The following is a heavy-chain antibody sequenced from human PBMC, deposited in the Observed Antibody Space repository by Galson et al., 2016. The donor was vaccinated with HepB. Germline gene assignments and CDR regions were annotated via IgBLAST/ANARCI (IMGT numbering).Heavy chain of an antibody. V-gene: IGHV3-23*01. CDR2: ISGSGGST. CDR1: GFIFRSYA. D-gene: IGHD3-22*01. CDR3: AKDPASWWLSHFDY. J-gene: IGHJ4*02. Sequence: SLRLSFAASGFIFRSYAMSWVRQAPGKGLEWVSTISGSGGSTDYADSVKGRFTISRDNTKNTLYLQMNSLRAEDTAVYYCAKDPASWWLSHFDYWGQGTLVTVSS.